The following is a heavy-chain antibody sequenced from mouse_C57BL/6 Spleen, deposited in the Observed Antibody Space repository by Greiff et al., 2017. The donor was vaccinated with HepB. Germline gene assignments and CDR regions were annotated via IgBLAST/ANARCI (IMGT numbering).Heavy chain of an antibody. CDR1: GYSITSGYY. D-gene: IGHD4-1*01. CDR2: ISYDGSN. Sequence: EVKLQESGPGLVKPSQSLSLTCSVTGYSITSGYYWNWIRQFPGNKLEWMGDISYDGSNNYNPSLKNRISITRDTSKNQFFLKLNSVTTEDTATYYCARERGTGDYAMDYWGQGTSVTVSS. J-gene: IGHJ4*01. CDR3: ARERGTGDYAMDY. V-gene: IGHV3-6*01.